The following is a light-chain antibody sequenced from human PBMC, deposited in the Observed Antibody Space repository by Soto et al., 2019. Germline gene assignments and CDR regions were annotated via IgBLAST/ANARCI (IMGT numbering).Light chain of an antibody. V-gene: IGKV3-11*01. CDR2: DAS. CDR1: QSVSSY. J-gene: IGKJ4*01. Sequence: EIVLTQSPATLSLSPGERATLSCRASQSVSSYLACYQQKPGQAPRLLIYDASNRATGIPARFSGSGSGTDSTLTISSLGPEDFAVYYWQQRCNSPLTFGGGTKVEIK. CDR3: QQRCNSPLT.